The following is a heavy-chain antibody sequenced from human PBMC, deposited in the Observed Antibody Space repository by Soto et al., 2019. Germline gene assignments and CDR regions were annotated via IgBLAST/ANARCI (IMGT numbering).Heavy chain of an antibody. V-gene: IGHV4-59*08. CDR3: AKHTYDFGPPDY. J-gene: IGHJ4*02. CDR1: AGSISNSY. CDR2: FFYTGLT. D-gene: IGHD3-3*01. Sequence: SETLSLTCTVSAGSISNSYWSWIRQPPGKRLEWIGYFFYTGLTKYNPSLRSRVTMSVDTSKNQFSLKLTSVTAADTAVYYCAKHTYDFGPPDYWGQGALVTVSS.